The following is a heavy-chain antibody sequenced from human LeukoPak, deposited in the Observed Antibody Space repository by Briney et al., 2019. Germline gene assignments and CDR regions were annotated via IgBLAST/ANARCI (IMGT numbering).Heavy chain of an antibody. J-gene: IGHJ5*02. Sequence: SGTLSLTCAVSGGSISSNNWWNWVRQPPGKGLEWIGYIYYSGSTNYNPSLKSRVTISVDTSKNQFSLKLSSVTAADTAVYYCARETVETATRREWFDPWGQGTLVTVSS. CDR2: IYYSGST. V-gene: IGHV4-4*02. CDR1: GGSISSNNW. D-gene: IGHD5-24*01. CDR3: ARETVETATRREWFDP.